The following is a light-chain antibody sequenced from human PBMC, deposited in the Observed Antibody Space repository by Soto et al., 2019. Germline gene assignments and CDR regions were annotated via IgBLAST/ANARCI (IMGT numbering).Light chain of an antibody. CDR3: SSYTTSSTPSYV. CDR2: DVT. J-gene: IGLJ1*01. CDR1: SSDVGGYNY. V-gene: IGLV2-14*01. Sequence: QSVLTQPASVSGSPGQSITISCTGTSSDVGGYNYVSWYQQHPGKAPELMIYDVTNRPSGVSNRFSGSKSGNTASLTISGLQTEDEADYYCSSYTTSSTPSYVFGTGTKVTVL.